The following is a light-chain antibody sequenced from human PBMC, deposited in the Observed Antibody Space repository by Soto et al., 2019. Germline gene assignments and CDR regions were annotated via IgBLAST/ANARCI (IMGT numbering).Light chain of an antibody. J-gene: IGKJ1*01. CDR3: QQCYSMPWT. CDR2: AAT. V-gene: IGKV1-39*01. Sequence: DIQMTKSPSTLSASIGDRVTITCRASQIISIYLTWYQQKPGKAPKLLIYAATSLQSGVPSRFSGSGSGADFTLTISSLQPEDFATYYCQQCYSMPWTFCQGTKVDIK. CDR1: QIISIY.